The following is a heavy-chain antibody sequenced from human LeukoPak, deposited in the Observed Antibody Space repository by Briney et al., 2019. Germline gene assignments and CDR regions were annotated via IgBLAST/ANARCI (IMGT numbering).Heavy chain of an antibody. J-gene: IGHJ6*03. V-gene: IGHV3-21*01. Sequence: PGGSLRLSCAASGFTFSSYSMNWVRQAPGKGLEWVSSISSSSSYIYYADSVKGRFTISRDNAKNSLYLQMNSLRAEDTAVYYCARDRGGMVRGVIITYSYYMDVWGKGTTVTVSS. CDR1: GFTFSSYS. CDR3: ARDRGGMVRGVIITYSYYMDV. D-gene: IGHD3-10*01. CDR2: ISSSSSYI.